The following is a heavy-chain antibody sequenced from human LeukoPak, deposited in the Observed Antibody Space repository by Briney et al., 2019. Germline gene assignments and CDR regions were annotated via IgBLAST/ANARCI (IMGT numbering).Heavy chain of an antibody. V-gene: IGHV4-39*02. D-gene: IGHD3-10*01. CDR1: GGSISSSSYY. Sequence: PSETLSLTCTVSGGSISSSSYYWGWIRQPPGKGLEWIGSIYYSGSTYYNPSLKSRVTISVDTSKNQFSLKLSSVTAADTAVYYCARDFLGFGESNYYYYMDVWGKGTTVTVSS. CDR3: ARDFLGFGESNYYYYMDV. J-gene: IGHJ6*03. CDR2: IYYSGST.